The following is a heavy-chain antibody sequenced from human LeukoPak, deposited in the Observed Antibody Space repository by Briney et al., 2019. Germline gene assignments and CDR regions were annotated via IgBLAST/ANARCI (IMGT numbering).Heavy chain of an antibody. CDR1: SGTFSSNA. J-gene: IGHJ5*02. V-gene: IGHV1-69*13. Sequence: ASVKVSCKASSGTFSSNAISWVRQAPGQGLEWMGGIIPIFGTATYAQKFQGRVTITADDSTSTAYMELSSLRSEDTAVYYCARDHRRRYCSSTSCYLGWFDPWGQGTLVTVSS. CDR2: IIPIFGTA. D-gene: IGHD2-2*01. CDR3: ARDHRRRYCSSTSCYLGWFDP.